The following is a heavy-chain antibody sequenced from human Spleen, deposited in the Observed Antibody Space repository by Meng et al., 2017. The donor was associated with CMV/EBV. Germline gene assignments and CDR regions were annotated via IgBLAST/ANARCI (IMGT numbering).Heavy chain of an antibody. J-gene: IGHJ4*02. Sequence: LEEAGPGLVKPSQSLSLNCTVSGCYISSGDYYWSWNRQPPGKGLEWIGYIYYSGSTYYHPSLKSRVTISVDTSKNQFSLKLSSVTAADTAVYYCARGVAAAAFDYWCQGTLVTVFS. V-gene: IGHV4-30-4*08. CDR2: IYYSGST. D-gene: IGHD6-13*01. CDR3: ARGVAAAAFDY. CDR1: GCYISSGDYY.